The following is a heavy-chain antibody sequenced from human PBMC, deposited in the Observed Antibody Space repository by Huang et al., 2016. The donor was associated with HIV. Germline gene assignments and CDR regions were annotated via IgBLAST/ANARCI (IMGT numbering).Heavy chain of an antibody. CDR3: ARHFSYYDSSGYTPWDAFDI. J-gene: IGHJ3*02. D-gene: IGHD3-22*01. CDR1: GGSITSSSYY. Sequence: QLQLQGSGPGLVKPSETLSLTCTVSGGSITSSSYYWGWIRQPPGKGLEWVGSIYYSGRTDYNPSLKSRVTVSVDTSKNQCSLKLSSVTAADTAVYYCARHFSYYDSSGYTPWDAFDIWGQGTMVTVSS. V-gene: IGHV4-39*01. CDR2: IYYSGRT.